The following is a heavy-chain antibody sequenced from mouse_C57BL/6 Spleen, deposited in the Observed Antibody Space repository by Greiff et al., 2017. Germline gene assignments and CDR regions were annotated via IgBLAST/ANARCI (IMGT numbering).Heavy chain of an antibody. CDR3: ARTIYSNYEYFDY. J-gene: IGHJ2*01. CDR1: GYTFTSYW. V-gene: IGHV1-53*01. Sequence: QVQLKQPGTELVKPGASVKLSCKASGYTFTSYWMHWVKQRPGQGLEWIGNINPSNGGTNYNEKFKSKATLTVDKSSSTAYMQLSSLTSEDSAVYYCARTIYSNYEYFDYWGQGTTLTVSS. CDR2: INPSNGGT. D-gene: IGHD2-5*01.